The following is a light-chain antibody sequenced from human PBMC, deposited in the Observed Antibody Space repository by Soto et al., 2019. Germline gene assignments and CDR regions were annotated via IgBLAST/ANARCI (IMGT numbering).Light chain of an antibody. V-gene: IGLV7-46*01. J-gene: IGLJ3*02. CDR2: DTS. CDR1: TGAVTSGHY. Sequence: QTVVTQEPSLTGSPGGTVTLTRGSSTGAVTSGHYHYWFQQKPRQAPRTLIYDTSNKHSWTPDRFSGSLLGGKAALTLSGAQAGEEAEYYCLLSYSGARVFGVGTKVTVL. CDR3: LLSYSGARV.